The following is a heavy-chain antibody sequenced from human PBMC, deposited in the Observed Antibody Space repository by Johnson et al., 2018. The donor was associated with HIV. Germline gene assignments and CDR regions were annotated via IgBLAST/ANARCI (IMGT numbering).Heavy chain of an antibody. CDR3: AKEANPYSSSWYGDAFDI. CDR2: MWYDGSNK. CDR1: GFTFSTYG. Sequence: QVQLLESGGGVVQPGRSLRLSCAASGFTFSTYGMHWVRQAPGKGLEWVAVMWYDGSNKYYADSVKGRFTISRDNSKNTLYLQMNSLRAEDTAVYYCAKEANPYSSSWYGDAFDIWGQGTMVTVSS. D-gene: IGHD6-13*01. V-gene: IGHV3-33*06. J-gene: IGHJ3*02.